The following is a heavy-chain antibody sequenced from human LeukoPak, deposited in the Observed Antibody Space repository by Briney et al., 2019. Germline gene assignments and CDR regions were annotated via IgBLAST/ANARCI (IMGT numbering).Heavy chain of an antibody. CDR1: GVTFSSYA. J-gene: IGHJ4*02. D-gene: IGHD3-22*01. V-gene: IGHV3-30-3*01. CDR2: ISYDGSNK. CDR3: ASEEDYDSSGYSVNYFDY. Sequence: GRSLRLSCAASGVTFSSYAMHWVRQAPGKGLEWVSVISYDGSNKYYADSVKGRFTISRDNSKNTLYLQMNSLRAEDTAVYYCASEEDYDSSGYSVNYFDYWGQGTLVTVSS.